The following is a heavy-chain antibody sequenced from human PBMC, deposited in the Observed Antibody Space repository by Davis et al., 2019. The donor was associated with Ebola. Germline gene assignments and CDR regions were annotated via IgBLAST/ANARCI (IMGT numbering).Heavy chain of an antibody. Sequence: GESLKISCAASGFMFSSHWMSWVRQAPGKGLEWAANIKQDGTKKYYVDSVKGRFTISRDNVKNSLFLQMNSLRGEDTAVYYCARDQGYIAVAGTVGMDVWGQGTTVTVSS. D-gene: IGHD6-19*01. CDR3: ARDQGYIAVAGTVGMDV. CDR1: GFMFSSHW. V-gene: IGHV3-7*03. CDR2: IKQDGTKK. J-gene: IGHJ6*02.